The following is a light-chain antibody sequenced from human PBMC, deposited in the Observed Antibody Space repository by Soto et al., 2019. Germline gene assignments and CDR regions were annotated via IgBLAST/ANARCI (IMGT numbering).Light chain of an antibody. CDR3: AAWDDSLSGHVV. V-gene: IGLV1-47*01. CDR1: SSNIGSNY. CDR2: RNN. Sequence: QSVLTQPPSASGTPGQRVTISCSGSSSNIGSNYVYWYQQLQGTAPKLLIYRNNQRPSGVPDRFSGSKSGTSASLAISGLRSEAEADYYCAAWDDSLSGHVVFGGGTKLTVL. J-gene: IGLJ2*01.